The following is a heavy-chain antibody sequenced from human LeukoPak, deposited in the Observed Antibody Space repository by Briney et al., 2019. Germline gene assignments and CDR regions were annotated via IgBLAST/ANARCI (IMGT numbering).Heavy chain of an antibody. CDR3: AKSYSSGSRWDY. D-gene: IGHD3-10*01. CDR2: ISVSGDET. CDR1: GFTFSTYA. J-gene: IGHJ4*02. V-gene: IGHV3-23*01. Sequence: GGSLRLSCAASGFTFSTYALTWVRQAPGQGLEWVSGISVSGDETYYADSVRGRFTISRDSSKNRLYLQMNSLRAEDTAVYYCAKSYSSGSRWDYWGQGTLVTVSS.